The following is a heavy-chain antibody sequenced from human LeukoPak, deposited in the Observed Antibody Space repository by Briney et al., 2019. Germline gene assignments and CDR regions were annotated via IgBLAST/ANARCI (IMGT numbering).Heavy chain of an antibody. V-gene: IGHV4-30-2*01. CDR3: ARDYSNYPMDV. D-gene: IGHD4-11*01. J-gene: IGHJ6*03. CDR1: GGSISSGGYY. CDR2: IYHSGST. Sequence: PSETLSLTCTVSGGSISSGGYYWSWIRQPPGKGLEWIGYIYHSGSTYYNPSLKSRVTISVDRSKNQFSLKLSSVTAADTAVYYCARDYSNYPMDVWGKGTTVTVSS.